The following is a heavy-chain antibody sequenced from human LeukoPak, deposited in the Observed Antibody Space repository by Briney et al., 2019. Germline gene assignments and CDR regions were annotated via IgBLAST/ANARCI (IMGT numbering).Heavy chain of an antibody. V-gene: IGHV4-39*01. CDR3: ARPIWFGEGHWFDP. J-gene: IGHJ5*02. D-gene: IGHD3-10*01. CDR2: IYYSGST. Sequence: SETLSLTCTVSGGSISSSSYYWGWIRQPPGKGLEWIGSIYYSGSTYYNPSLKSRVTISVDTSKNQFSLKPSSVTAADTAVYYCARPIWFGEGHWFDPWGQGTLVTVSS. CDR1: GGSISSSSYY.